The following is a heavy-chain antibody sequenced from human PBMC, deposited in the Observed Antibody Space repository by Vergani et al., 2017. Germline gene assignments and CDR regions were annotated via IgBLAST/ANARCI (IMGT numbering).Heavy chain of an antibody. CDR1: GFTFSSYW. J-gene: IGHJ4*02. V-gene: IGHV3-30-3*01. CDR3: ARDGYYYDSSGYYPDY. Sequence: VQLVESGGGLVQPGGSMRLSCAASGFTFSSYWMHWVRQAPGKGLEWVAVISYDGSNKYYADSVKGRFTISRDNSKNTLYLQMNSLRAEDTAVYYCARDGYYYDSSGYYPDYWGQGTLVTVSS. CDR2: ISYDGSNK. D-gene: IGHD3-22*01.